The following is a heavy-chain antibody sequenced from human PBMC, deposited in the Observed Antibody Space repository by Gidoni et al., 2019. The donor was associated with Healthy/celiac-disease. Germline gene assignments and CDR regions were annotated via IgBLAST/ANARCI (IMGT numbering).Heavy chain of an antibody. Sequence: QVQLVQSGAEVKKPGASVKVSCKASGYTFTGYYMHWVRQAPGQGLEWMGWINPNSGGTNYAQKFQGRVTMTRDTSISTTYMELSRLRSDDTAVYYCARDLSAGVVVPAATDYYYYGMDVWGQGTTVTVSS. V-gene: IGHV1-2*02. CDR1: GYTFTGYY. J-gene: IGHJ6*02. D-gene: IGHD2-2*01. CDR3: ARDLSAGVVVPAATDYYYYGMDV. CDR2: INPNSGGT.